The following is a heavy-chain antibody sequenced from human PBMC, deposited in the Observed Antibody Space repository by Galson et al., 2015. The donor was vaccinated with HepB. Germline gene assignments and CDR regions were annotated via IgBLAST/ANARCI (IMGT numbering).Heavy chain of an antibody. J-gene: IGHJ4*02. CDR1: GFTFSNYA. Sequence: SLRLSCAASGFTFSNYAMHWVRQAPGKGLEWVAVIWYDGNNEDYVDSVKGRFTISRDNSQKTLYLQMNSLRAEDTAVYYCAREIKGRWYHFEYWGQGALVTVSS. CDR2: IWYDGNNE. D-gene: IGHD2-2*01. CDR3: AREIKGRWYHFEY. V-gene: IGHV3-33*01.